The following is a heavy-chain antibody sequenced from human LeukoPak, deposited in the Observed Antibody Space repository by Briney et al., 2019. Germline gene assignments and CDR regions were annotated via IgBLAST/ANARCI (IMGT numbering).Heavy chain of an antibody. CDR2: IYYSGST. J-gene: IGHJ5*02. CDR3: ARQSRFYCSSTSCYNLFDP. Sequence: PSETLSLTCTVSGGSISSSSYYWGWIRQPPGKGLEWIGSIYYSGSTYYNPSLKSRVTISVDTSKNQFSLKLSSVTAADTAAYYCARQSRFYCSSTSCYNLFDPWGQGTLVTVSS. V-gene: IGHV4-39*01. CDR1: GGSISSSSYY. D-gene: IGHD2-2*01.